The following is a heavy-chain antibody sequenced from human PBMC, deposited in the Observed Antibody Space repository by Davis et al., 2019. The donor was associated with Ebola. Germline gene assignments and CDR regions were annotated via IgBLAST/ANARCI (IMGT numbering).Heavy chain of an antibody. CDR2: IYPGDSDT. D-gene: IGHD2-15*01. J-gene: IGHJ4*02. CDR1: GYSFTSYW. CDR3: ARGRYCSGGSCYSNPTDY. V-gene: IGHV5-51*01. Sequence: GESLKISCKGSGYSFTSYWIGWVRQMPGKGLEWMGIIYPGDSDTRYSPSFQGQVTISADKSISTAYLQWSSLKASDTAIYYCARGRYCSGGSCYSNPTDYWGQGTLLTVSS.